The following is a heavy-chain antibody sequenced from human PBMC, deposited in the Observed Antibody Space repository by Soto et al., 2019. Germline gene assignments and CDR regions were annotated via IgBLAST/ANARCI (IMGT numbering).Heavy chain of an antibody. V-gene: IGHV1-8*02. D-gene: IGHD3-22*01. CDR2: VNPGSGNA. Sequence: ASVKVSCEASGYTFTNYEISWVRQATGQGLEWMGYVNPGSGNAGYAHNFQGRVTMTRNISISTVYMELSRLGSDDTAIYYCARMASSGSLNWFDPWGQGTLVTVSS. J-gene: IGHJ5*02. CDR1: GYTFTNYE. CDR3: ARMASSGSLNWFDP.